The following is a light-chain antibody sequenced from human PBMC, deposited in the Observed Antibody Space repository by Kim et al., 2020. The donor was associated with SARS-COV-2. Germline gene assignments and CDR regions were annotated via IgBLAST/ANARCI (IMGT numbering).Light chain of an antibody. CDR2: SQN. CDR3: AAWDHSLNVYV. Sequence: GHGLAFSCSGTNSNIGDNPVNWYQQLPGTAPKLLLYSQNQRPSGVPGRFSGSKSGTSASLAIGGLQSEDEAEYYCAAWDHSLNVYVFGTGTKVTVL. V-gene: IGLV1-44*01. J-gene: IGLJ1*01. CDR1: NSNIGDNP.